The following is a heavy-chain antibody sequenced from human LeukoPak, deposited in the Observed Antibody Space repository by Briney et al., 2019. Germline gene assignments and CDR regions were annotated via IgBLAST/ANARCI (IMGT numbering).Heavy chain of an antibody. J-gene: IGHJ5*02. V-gene: IGHV1-46*01. CDR2: INPSGGST. D-gene: IGHD2-21*02. CDR1: GYTFTSYY. Sequence: ASVKVSCKASGYTFTSYYMHWVRQAPGQGLEWMGIINPSGGSTSYAQKFQGRVTMTRDMSTSTVYMELSSLRSEDTAMYYCARAVGVTTHPGGWFDPWGQGTLVTVSS. CDR3: ARAVGVTTHPGGWFDP.